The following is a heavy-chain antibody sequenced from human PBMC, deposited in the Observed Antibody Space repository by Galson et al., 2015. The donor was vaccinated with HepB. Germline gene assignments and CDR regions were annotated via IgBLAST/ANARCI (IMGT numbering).Heavy chain of an antibody. CDR1: GFTFIGYN. J-gene: IGHJ4*02. D-gene: IGHD3-3*01. CDR2: INPNGGAT. Sequence: SVKVSCKGSGFTFIGYNIHWVRQAPGQGLEWLGRINPNGGATTYAHKFQGRLTLTRATSTNTAYLELTSLNPDDSAIYYCARDLRPTNFGVFTLDNWGQGSLVTVSS. CDR3: ARDLRPTNFGVFTLDN. V-gene: IGHV1-2*06.